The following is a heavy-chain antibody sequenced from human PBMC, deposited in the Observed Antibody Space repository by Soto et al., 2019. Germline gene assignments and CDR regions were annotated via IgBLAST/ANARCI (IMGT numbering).Heavy chain of an antibody. CDR1: GGSISSSSYY. Sequence: SETLSLTCTVSGGSISSSSYYWGWIRQPPGKGLEWIGSIYYSGSTYYNPSLKSRVTISVDTSKNQFSLKLSSVTAAETAVYNCARHGSTGSFYDAFEIWGQGTMVTVSS. CDR3: ARHGSTGSFYDAFEI. D-gene: IGHD1-26*01. CDR2: IYYSGST. V-gene: IGHV4-39*01. J-gene: IGHJ3*02.